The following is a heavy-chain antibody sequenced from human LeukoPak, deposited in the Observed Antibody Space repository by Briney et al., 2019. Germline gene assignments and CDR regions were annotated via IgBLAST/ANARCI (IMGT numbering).Heavy chain of an antibody. J-gene: IGHJ4*02. CDR2: IRSKAYGGTT. V-gene: IGHV3-49*04. CDR1: GFTFGDYA. D-gene: IGHD2-2*01. Sequence: GGSLRLSCTASGFTFGDYAMSWVRQAPGKGLEWVGFIRSKAYGGTTEYAASVKGRFTISRDDSKSIAYLQMNSLKTEDTAVYYCSRGTAALFDYWGQGTLVTVSS. CDR3: SRGTAALFDY.